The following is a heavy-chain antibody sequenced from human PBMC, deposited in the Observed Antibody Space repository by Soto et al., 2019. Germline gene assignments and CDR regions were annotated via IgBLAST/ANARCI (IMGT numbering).Heavy chain of an antibody. V-gene: IGHV3-7*05. Sequence: EVQLVESGGGLVQPGGSLRLSCAASGLIFSSYWMTWVRQAPGKGLEWVANIKHDGSEKYYVDSVKGRFTISRDNATNSVYLQMNSLRAEDTAAYYCAEGGSYHDYWGQGTLVTVFS. D-gene: IGHD1-26*01. J-gene: IGHJ4*02. CDR1: GLIFSSYW. CDR3: AEGGSYHDY. CDR2: IKHDGSEK.